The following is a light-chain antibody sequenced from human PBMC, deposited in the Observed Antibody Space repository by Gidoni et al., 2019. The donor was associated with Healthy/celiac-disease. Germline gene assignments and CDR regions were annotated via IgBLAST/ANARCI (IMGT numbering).Light chain of an antibody. J-gene: IGKJ4*01. CDR3: QQLKSYPLT. CDR2: AAS. V-gene: IGKV1-9*01. CDR1: QGISSY. Sequence: IQLTQSPSSLSAPVGDRVTIACRTSQGISSYLAWYQQNPGKAPKLLIYAASTLQSGVPSRFSGSGSGIDFTLTISRLQPEDFATYYCQQLKSYPLTFGEGTKVEIK.